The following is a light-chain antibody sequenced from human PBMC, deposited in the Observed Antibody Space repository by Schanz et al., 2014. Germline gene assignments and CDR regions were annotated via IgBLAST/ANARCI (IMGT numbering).Light chain of an antibody. J-gene: IGKJ4*01. CDR1: QSVSTN. V-gene: IGKV3-15*01. CDR2: GAS. CDR3: QQRSKWPLS. Sequence: IAVTQSPATLSVSPGESATLSCRASQSVSTNLAWYQQKPGQAPRLLIYGASTRATGIQARFSGSGSGTEFTLTISSLQSEDFAVYYCQQRSKWPLSFGGGTKVEIK.